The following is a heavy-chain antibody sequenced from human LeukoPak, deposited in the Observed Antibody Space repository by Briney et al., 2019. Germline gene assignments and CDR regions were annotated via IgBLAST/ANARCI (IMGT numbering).Heavy chain of an antibody. J-gene: IGHJ3*02. CDR2: ISASGGDT. CDR1: GFSFSSYA. Sequence: GGSLRLSCAASGFSFSSYALSWVRQAPGKGLEWVSIISASGGDTFYTQSVKGRFSISRDSYKNTLSLHMNTLRAEDTAVYYCVKDLDNYSAFDIWGQGTMVTVSS. D-gene: IGHD5-24*01. CDR3: VKDLDNYSAFDI. V-gene: IGHV3-23*01.